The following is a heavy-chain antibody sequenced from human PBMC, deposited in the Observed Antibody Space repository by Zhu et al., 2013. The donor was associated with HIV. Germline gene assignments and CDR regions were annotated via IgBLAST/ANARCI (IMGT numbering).Heavy chain of an antibody. Sequence: KFQGRVTITRDTSASTAYMELSSLRSEDTAVYYCARDRGSGWYPAYFQHWGQGTLVTVSS. CDR3: ARDRGSGWYPAYFQH. J-gene: IGHJ1*01. V-gene: IGHV1-3*01. D-gene: IGHD6-19*01.